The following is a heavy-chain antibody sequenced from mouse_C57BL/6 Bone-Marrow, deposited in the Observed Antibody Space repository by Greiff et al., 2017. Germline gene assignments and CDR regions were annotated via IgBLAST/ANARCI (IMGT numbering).Heavy chain of an antibody. CDR1: GYTFTDYN. D-gene: IGHD2-2*01. J-gene: IGHJ4*01. CDR3: VNDLLWLRRYYYAMDY. V-gene: IGHV1-22*01. CDR2: INPNNGGT. Sequence: EVKLQESGPELVKPGASVKMSCKASGYTFTDYNMHWVKQSHGKSLEWIGYINPNNGGTSYNQKFKGKATLTVTKSSSTAYMELRSLSSEDSAVYYCVNDLLWLRRYYYAMDYWGLGSSVPGSS.